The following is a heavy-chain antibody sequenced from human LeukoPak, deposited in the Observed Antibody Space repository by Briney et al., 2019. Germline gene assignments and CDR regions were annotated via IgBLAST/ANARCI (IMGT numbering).Heavy chain of an antibody. D-gene: IGHD2-2*01. CDR1: GGSFSGYY. CDR2: INHSGST. V-gene: IGHV4-34*01. J-gene: IGHJ4*02. Sequence: SETLSLTCAVYGGSFSGYYWSWIRQPPGKGLEWIGEINHSGSTNYNPSLKSRVTISVDTSKNQFSLKLSSVTAADTAVYYCASTSRYCSSTSCGNSLIDYWGQGTLVTVSS. CDR3: ASTSRYCSSTSCGNSLIDY.